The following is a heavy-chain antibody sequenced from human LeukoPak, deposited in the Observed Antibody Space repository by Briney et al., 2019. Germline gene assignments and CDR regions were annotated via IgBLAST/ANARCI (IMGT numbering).Heavy chain of an antibody. V-gene: IGHV1-24*01. CDR2: IIPRFATT. J-gene: IGHJ5*02. D-gene: IGHD3-10*01. CDR1: GYTLTKLS. Sequence: ASVKVSCKVSGYTLTKLSMHWVRQAPGKGLEWMGQIIPRFATTNYAQKFQGRVTLIADESADTAYMELSSLRSEDTAVYYCAREGYSMVRGRLTSWFDPWGQGTLATVSS. CDR3: AREGYSMVRGRLTSWFDP.